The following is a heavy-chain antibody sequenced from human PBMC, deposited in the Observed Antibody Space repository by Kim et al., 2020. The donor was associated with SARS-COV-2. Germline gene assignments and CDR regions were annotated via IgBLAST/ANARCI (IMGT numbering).Heavy chain of an antibody. Sequence: GGSLRLSCAASRFTFSNYWMHWVRQAPGKGLVWVSRINSDGSSTGYAESVKGRFTISRDNTKNTLYLQVNSLRDEDTAVYYCGRGNYYGMDVWGQGTTVT. J-gene: IGHJ6*02. V-gene: IGHV3-74*01. CDR2: INSDGSST. CDR1: RFTFSNYW. CDR3: GRGNYYGMDV.